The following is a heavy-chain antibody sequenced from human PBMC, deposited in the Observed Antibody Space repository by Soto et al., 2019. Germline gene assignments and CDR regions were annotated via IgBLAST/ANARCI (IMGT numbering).Heavy chain of an antibody. CDR1: GGSFSGYY. V-gene: IGHV4-34*01. CDR3: AMGDYCSSTSCSHDY. CDR2: INHSGST. J-gene: IGHJ4*02. Sequence: PEETLSLTCAVYGGSFSGYYWSWIRQPPGKGLEWIGEINHSGSTNYNPSLKSRVTISVDTSKNQFSLKLSSVTAADTAVYYCAMGDYCSSTSCSHDYWGQGTLVTVSS. D-gene: IGHD2-2*01.